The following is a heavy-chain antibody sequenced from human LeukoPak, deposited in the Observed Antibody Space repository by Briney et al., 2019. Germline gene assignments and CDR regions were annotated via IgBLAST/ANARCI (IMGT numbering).Heavy chain of an antibody. CDR2: IYYSGST. CDR1: GGSISSSSYY. D-gene: IGHD1-7*01. Sequence: PSETLSLTCTVSGGSISSSSYYWGWLRQPPGKGLEWIGSIYYSGSTYYNPSLKSRVTISVDTSKNQFSLKLSSVTAADTAVYYCASAQYNWNYWFDPWGQGTLVTVSS. V-gene: IGHV4-39*01. J-gene: IGHJ5*02. CDR3: ASAQYNWNYWFDP.